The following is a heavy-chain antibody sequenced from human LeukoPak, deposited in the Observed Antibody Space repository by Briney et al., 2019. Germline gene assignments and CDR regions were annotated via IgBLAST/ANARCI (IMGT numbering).Heavy chain of an antibody. CDR3: ARGDNEA. CDR2: MSDSGGST. CDR1: GFTFNNYA. V-gene: IGHV3-23*01. D-gene: IGHD5-24*01. Sequence: GGSLRLSCLASGFTFNNYAMNWVRQAPGKGLEWVSSMSDSGGSTYYADSVKGRFTISRDNSKNTLYLQMNSLRAEDTAVYYCARGDNEAWGQGTLVTVSS. J-gene: IGHJ5*02.